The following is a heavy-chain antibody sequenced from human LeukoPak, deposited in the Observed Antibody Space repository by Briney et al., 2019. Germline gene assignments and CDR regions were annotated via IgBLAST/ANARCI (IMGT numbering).Heavy chain of an antibody. V-gene: IGHV3-53*01. CDR3: ARNVFSS. CDR1: GFTVSSNY. J-gene: IGHJ5*02. CDR2: IYSGGST. Sequence: GGSLRLSCAVSGFTVSSNYMSWVRQAPGKGLEWVSVIYSGGSTYYADSVKGRFTISRDNSKNTLYLQMNSLRAEDTDVYYCARNVFSSWGQGTLVTVSS.